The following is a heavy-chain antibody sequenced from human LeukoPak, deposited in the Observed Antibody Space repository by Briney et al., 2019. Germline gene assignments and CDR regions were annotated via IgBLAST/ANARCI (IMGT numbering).Heavy chain of an antibody. CDR3: VKDEVAVAARQPYSHMDV. D-gene: IGHD6-19*01. V-gene: IGHV3-30*18. CDR1: GFTFSSYW. Sequence: GGSLRLSCAASGFTFSSYWMSWVRQAPGKGLERVTVISYDGSNKYYADSVKGRFTISRDNSKNTLYLEMNSLRGEDTAVYYCVKDEVAVAARQPYSHMDVWGRGTTVTVSS. J-gene: IGHJ6*03. CDR2: ISYDGSNK.